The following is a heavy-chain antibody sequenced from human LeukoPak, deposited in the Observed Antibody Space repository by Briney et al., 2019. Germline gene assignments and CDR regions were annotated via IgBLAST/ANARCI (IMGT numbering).Heavy chain of an antibody. CDR2: ISGSGGST. J-gene: IGHJ4*02. V-gene: IGHV3-23*01. Sequence: GGSLRISCAASGFTFSSYAMSWVRQAPGNGLEWVSAISGSGGSTYYADSVKGRFTISRDNSKNTLYLQMNSLRAEDTAVYYCAKDQTEYYYDSSGYYYPSFDYWGQGTLVTVSS. D-gene: IGHD3-22*01. CDR1: GFTFSSYA. CDR3: AKDQTEYYYDSSGYYYPSFDY.